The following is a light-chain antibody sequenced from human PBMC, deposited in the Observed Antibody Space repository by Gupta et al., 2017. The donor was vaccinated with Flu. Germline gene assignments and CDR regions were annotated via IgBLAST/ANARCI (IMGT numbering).Light chain of an antibody. CDR2: SND. Sequence: QSLLTQPPSASGTPGQRVTISCSGSSSNIGSNYVYWYQQLPGTAPKLLIYSNDQRPSVVPDRFSGSKSGASAALAISGLLAEDEADYYCAAWYDSLSGPVFGGGTKVTV. J-gene: IGLJ2*01. V-gene: IGLV1-47*01. CDR3: AAWYDSLSGPV. CDR1: SSNIGSNY.